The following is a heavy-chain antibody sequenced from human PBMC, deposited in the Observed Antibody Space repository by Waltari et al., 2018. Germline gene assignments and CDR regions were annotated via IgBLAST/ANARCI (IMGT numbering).Heavy chain of an antibody. J-gene: IGHJ3*02. CDR1: GDSVSSNSAA. CDR2: TYYSSKGYN. CDR3: ARDQFGYYDSSGDDAFDI. Sequence: QVQLQQSGPGLVKPSQTLSLTCAISGDSVSSNSAAWNWIRQSPSRGLEWLGRTYYSSKGYNDSAVSVKSRITLNPDTSKNQFSLQLNSVTPEDTAVYYCARDQFGYYDSSGDDAFDIWGQGTMVTVSS. D-gene: IGHD3-22*01. V-gene: IGHV6-1*01.